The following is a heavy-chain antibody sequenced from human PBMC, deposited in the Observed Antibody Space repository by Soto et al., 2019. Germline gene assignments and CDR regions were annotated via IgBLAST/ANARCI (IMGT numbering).Heavy chain of an antibody. CDR3: ARGLVRGILRFDY. CDR1: GGSFSGYY. D-gene: IGHD3-10*01. Sequence: PSETLSLTCAVYGGSFSGYYWSWIRQPPGKGLEWIGEINHSGSTNYNPSLKSRVTISVDTSKNQFSLKLSSVTAADTAVHYCARGLVRGILRFDYWGQGTLVTVSS. CDR2: INHSGST. V-gene: IGHV4-34*01. J-gene: IGHJ4*02.